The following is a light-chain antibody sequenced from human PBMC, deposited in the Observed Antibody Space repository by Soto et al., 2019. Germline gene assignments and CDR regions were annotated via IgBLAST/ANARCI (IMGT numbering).Light chain of an antibody. CDR2: DAS. V-gene: IGKV3-15*01. J-gene: IGKJ1*01. CDR1: QTVYSN. CDR3: QQSYSTPPT. Sequence: EIVMTQSPATLSVSPGERATLSCRASQTVYSNLAWYQQKPGQAPRLLIYDASTRATGIPARFSGSGSGTDFTLTISSLQPEDFATYYCQQSYSTPPTFGQGTKVDIK.